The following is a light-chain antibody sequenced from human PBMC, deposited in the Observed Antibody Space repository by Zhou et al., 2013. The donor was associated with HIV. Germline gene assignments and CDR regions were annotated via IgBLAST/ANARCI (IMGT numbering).Light chain of an antibody. CDR2: RAS. V-gene: IGKV1-5*03. J-gene: IGKJ2*03. CDR3: QQYNSYSS. Sequence: DIQMTQSPSTLSASVGDRVTITCRASQNVNSWLAWYQQKPGTAPKLLIYRASSLESGVPSRFSGSGSGTEFTLTISSLQPDDFATYYCQQYNSYSSFGQGTKLEIK. CDR1: QNVNSW.